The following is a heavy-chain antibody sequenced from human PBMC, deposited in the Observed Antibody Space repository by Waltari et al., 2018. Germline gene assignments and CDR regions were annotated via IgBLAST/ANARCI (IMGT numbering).Heavy chain of an antibody. J-gene: IGHJ4*02. V-gene: IGHV4-39*01. Sequence: QLQLQESGPGLVKPSETLSLTCTVSGGSISSSSYYWGWIRQPPGKGLEWIGSIYYSGSTYYNPSLKSRVTISVDTSKNQFTLKLSSVTAADTAVYYCARQEVGAIDYWGQGTLVTVSS. CDR3: ARQEVGAIDY. CDR2: IYYSGST. CDR1: GGSISSSSYY. D-gene: IGHD1-26*01.